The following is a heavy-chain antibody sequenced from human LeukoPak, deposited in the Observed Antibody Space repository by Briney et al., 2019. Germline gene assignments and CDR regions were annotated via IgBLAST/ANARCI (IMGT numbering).Heavy chain of an antibody. CDR2: IYYSGST. CDR1: GGSISSSSYY. J-gene: IGHJ4*02. D-gene: IGHD4-23*01. V-gene: IGHV4-39*07. Sequence: SETLSLTCTVSGGSISSSSYYWGWIRQPPGKGLEWIGSIYYSGSTYYNPSLKSRVTISVDTSKNQFSLKLSSVTAADTAVYYCAREIYGGNSVYYFDYWGQGTLVTVSS. CDR3: AREIYGGNSVYYFDY.